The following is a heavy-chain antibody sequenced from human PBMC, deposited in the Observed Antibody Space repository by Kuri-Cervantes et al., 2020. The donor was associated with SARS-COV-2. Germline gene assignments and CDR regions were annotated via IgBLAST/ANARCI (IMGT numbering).Heavy chain of an antibody. CDR1: GGTFGSYA. D-gene: IGHD6-13*01. Sequence: SVKVSCKASGGTFGSYAISWVRQAPGQGLEWVGGIIPIFGTANYAQKFQGRVTITADKSTSTAYMELSSLRSEDTAVYYCARGGLGMNPNWYFDLWGRGTLVTVSS. CDR2: IIPIFGTA. V-gene: IGHV1-69*06. J-gene: IGHJ2*01. CDR3: ARGGLGMNPNWYFDL.